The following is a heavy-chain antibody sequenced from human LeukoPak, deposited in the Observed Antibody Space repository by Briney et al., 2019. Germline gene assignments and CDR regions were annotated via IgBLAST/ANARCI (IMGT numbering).Heavy chain of an antibody. CDR2: IYHSGST. CDR3: ARFIRLGELSLKS. Sequence: SQTLSLTCAVSGGSISSGGYSWSWIRQPPGKGLEWIGYIYHSGSTYYNPSLKSRVTISVDRSKNQFSLKLGSVTAADTAVYYCARFIRLGELSLKSWGQGTLVTVSS. J-gene: IGHJ5*02. CDR1: GGSISSGGYS. D-gene: IGHD3-16*02. V-gene: IGHV4-30-2*01.